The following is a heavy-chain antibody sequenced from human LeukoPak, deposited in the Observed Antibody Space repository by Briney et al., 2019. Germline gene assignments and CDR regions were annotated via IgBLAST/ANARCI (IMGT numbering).Heavy chain of an antibody. J-gene: IGHJ4*02. Sequence: KPGGSLRLSCAASGFTFSSYSMNWVRQAPGKGLEWVSSISSSSSYIYYADSVKGRFTISRDNAKNSLYLQMNSLRAEDTAVYYCARGYFGYYDSSGYFGYWGQGTLVTVSS. CDR2: ISSSSSYI. CDR1: GFTFSSYS. V-gene: IGHV3-21*01. CDR3: ARGYFGYYDSSGYFGY. D-gene: IGHD3-22*01.